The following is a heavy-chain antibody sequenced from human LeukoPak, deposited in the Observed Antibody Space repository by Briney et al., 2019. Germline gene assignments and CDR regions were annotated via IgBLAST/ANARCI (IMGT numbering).Heavy chain of an antibody. D-gene: IGHD1-14*01. J-gene: IGHJ4*02. V-gene: IGHV3-30*04. CDR1: GFTFSSYA. CDR3: ARARYGY. Sequence: PGRSLRLSCAASGFTFSSYAMHWVRQAPGKGLEWVAVISYDGSNKYYADSVKGRFTISRDNSKNTLYLQMNSLRAEDTAAYYCARARYGYWGQGTLVTVSS. CDR2: ISYDGSNK.